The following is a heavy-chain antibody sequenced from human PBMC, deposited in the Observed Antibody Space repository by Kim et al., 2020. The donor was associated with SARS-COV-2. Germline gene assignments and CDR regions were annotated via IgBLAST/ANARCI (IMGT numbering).Heavy chain of an antibody. J-gene: IGHJ6*02. Sequence: SVKGRFTISRDNSKNTLYLQMGSLRAEDMAVYYCARSSIAARQGYYGMDVWGQGTTVTVSS. D-gene: IGHD6-6*01. CDR3: ARSSIAARQGYYGMDV. V-gene: IGHV3-64*01.